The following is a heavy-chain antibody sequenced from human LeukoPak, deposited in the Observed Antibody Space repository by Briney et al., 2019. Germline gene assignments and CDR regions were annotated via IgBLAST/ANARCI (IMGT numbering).Heavy chain of an antibody. Sequence: ASVKVSCKVSGYTLTELSMHWVRQAPGKGLEWMGGFDPEDGETIYAQKFQGRVTMTEDTSTDTAYMELSSLRSEDTAVYYCATVSFITMVRGSGGDWFDPWGQGTLVTVSS. V-gene: IGHV1-24*01. CDR3: ATVSFITMVRGSGGDWFDP. CDR1: GYTLTELS. CDR2: FDPEDGET. J-gene: IGHJ5*02. D-gene: IGHD3-10*01.